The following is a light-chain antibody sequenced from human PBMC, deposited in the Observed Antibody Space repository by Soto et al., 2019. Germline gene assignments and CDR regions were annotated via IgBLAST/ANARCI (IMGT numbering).Light chain of an antibody. CDR1: SSDVGGYNY. CDR2: EVN. Sequence: ALTQPPSASGSPGQSVAIPCTGTSSDVGGYNYVSWYQQHPGKAPKLMIYEVNKRPSGVPDRFSGSKSRNTASLTVSGLQAEDEADYYCSTYAGSSNVFGTGTKVTDL. V-gene: IGLV2-8*01. CDR3: STYAGSSNV. J-gene: IGLJ1*01.